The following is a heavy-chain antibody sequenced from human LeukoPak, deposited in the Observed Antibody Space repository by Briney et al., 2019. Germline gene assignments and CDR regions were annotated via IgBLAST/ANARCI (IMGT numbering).Heavy chain of an antibody. CDR1: GGSFSGYY. CDR2: INHSGST. J-gene: IGHJ4*02. V-gene: IGHV4-34*01. Sequence: SETLSLTCAVYGGSFSGYYWSWIRQPPGKGLEWIGEINHSGSTNYNPSLKSRVTISVDTSKNQFSLKLSSVTAADTAVYYCAVNPYDSSGYLYYWGQGTLVTVSS. CDR3: AVNPYDSSGYLYY. D-gene: IGHD3-22*01.